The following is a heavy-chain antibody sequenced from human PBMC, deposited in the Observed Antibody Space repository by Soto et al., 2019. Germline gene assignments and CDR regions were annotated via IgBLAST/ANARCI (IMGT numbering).Heavy chain of an antibody. CDR1: GYTFTSYY. CDR2: INPSGGST. D-gene: IGHD3-10*01. Sequence: ASVEVSCKASGYTFTSYYMHWVRQAPGQGLEWMGIINPSGGSTSYAQKFQGRVTMTRDTSTSTVYMELSSLRSEDTAVYYCARSYYYGSGSYFFDYWGQGTLVTVSS. V-gene: IGHV1-46*01. CDR3: ARSYYYGSGSYFFDY. J-gene: IGHJ4*02.